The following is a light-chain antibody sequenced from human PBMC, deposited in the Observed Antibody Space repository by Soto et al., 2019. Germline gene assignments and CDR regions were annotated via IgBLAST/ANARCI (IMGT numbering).Light chain of an antibody. J-gene: IGKJ1*01. CDR1: QSVSSSY. Sequence: ELVLTQSPGTLSLSPGERATLSCRASQSVSSSYLAWYQQKSGQAPRLLVYDAYSRATGIQDRFGGSGSGTDFTLTISRLEPEDFAMYYCKQYGGSPQTFGRGTKVDIK. V-gene: IGKV3-20*01. CDR3: KQYGGSPQT. CDR2: DAY.